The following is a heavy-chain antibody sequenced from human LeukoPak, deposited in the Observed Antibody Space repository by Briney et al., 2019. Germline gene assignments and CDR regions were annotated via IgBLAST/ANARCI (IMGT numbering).Heavy chain of an antibody. V-gene: IGHV3-20*04. J-gene: IGHJ6*03. Sequence: RSGGSLRLSCAASGFTFDDYGMSWVRQAPGKGLEWVSGTNWNGASTGYADSVKGRFTISKDNAKNSLYLQMNSLRVEDTALYYCVRRRRDTSMAAAGPTSYYYYMDVWGKGTTVTVSS. CDR2: TNWNGAST. CDR3: VRRRRDTSMAAAGPTSYYYYMDV. D-gene: IGHD6-13*01. CDR1: GFTFDDYG.